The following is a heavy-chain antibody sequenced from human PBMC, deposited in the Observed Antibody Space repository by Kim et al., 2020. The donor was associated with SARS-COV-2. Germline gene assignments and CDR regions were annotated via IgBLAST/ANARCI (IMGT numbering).Heavy chain of an antibody. V-gene: IGHV3-30*04. D-gene: IGHD1-26*01. CDR3: ARVRSGSYLDAFDI. CDR2: ISYDGSNK. CDR1: GFTFSSYA. Sequence: GGSLRLSCAASGFTFSSYAMHWVRQAPGKGLEWVAVISYDGSNKYYADSVKGRFTISRDNSKNTLYLQMNSLRAEDTAVYYCARVRSGSYLDAFDIWGQG. J-gene: IGHJ3*02.